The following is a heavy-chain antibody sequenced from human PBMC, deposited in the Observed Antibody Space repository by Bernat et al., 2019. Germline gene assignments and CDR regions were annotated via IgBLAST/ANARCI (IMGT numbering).Heavy chain of an antibody. CDR2: IYDGGST. V-gene: IGHV4-31*03. CDR1: GDSISSGGYS. D-gene: IGHD3-22*01. J-gene: IGHJ5*02. CDR3: ASGDSGSKVGS. Sequence: QVQLQESGPGLVKPSQTLSLTCTVSGDSISSGGYSWSWIRQHPGRGLEWIGHIYDGGSTYYNPSLRSRITISVDTSNNKFSLVLSSVTAADTAVYYCASGDSGSKVGSWGQGTLVTVSS.